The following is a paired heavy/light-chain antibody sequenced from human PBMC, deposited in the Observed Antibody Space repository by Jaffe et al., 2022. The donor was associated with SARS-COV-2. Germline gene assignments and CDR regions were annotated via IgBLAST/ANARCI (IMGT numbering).Light chain of an antibody. V-gene: IGLV2-23*03. CDR3: CSYAGSSTFGYV. Sequence: QSALTQPASVSGSPGQSITISCTGTSSDVGSYNLVSWYQQHPGKAPKLMIYEGSKRPSGVSNRFSGSKSGNTASLTISGLQAEDEADYYCCSYAGSSTFGYVFGTGTKVTVL. CDR2: EGS. CDR1: SSDVGSYNL. J-gene: IGLJ1*01.
Heavy chain of an antibody. V-gene: IGHV2-26*01. J-gene: IGHJ2*01. D-gene: IGHD6-19*01. CDR1: GFSLSNARMG. CDR2: IFSNDEK. Sequence: QVTLKESGPVLVKPTETLTLTCTVSGFSLSNARMGVSWIRQPPGKALEWLAHIFSNDEKSYSTSLKSRLTISKDTSKSQVVLTMTNMDPVDTATYYCARNIQERIAVAGNWYFDLWGRGTLVTVSS. CDR3: ARNIQERIAVAGNWYFDL.